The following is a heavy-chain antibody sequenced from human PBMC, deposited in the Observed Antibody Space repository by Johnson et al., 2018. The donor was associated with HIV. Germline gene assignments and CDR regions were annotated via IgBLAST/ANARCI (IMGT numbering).Heavy chain of an antibody. Sequence: VQLVESGGGLIQPGGSLRLSCAASGFTFDDYGMSWVRQAPGKGLEGVSGIIWNGGSTGYADSVQGRFTLSLDNSKNTLYLQMNSLRAEDTAVYYCAKGLLGQWLVQDAFDIWGQGTMVTVSS. D-gene: IGHD6-19*01. V-gene: IGHV3-20*04. CDR1: GFTFDDYG. J-gene: IGHJ3*02. CDR2: IIWNGGST. CDR3: AKGLLGQWLVQDAFDI.